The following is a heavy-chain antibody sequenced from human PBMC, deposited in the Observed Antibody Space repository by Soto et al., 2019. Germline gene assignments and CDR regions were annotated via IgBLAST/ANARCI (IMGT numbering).Heavy chain of an antibody. J-gene: IGHJ4*02. CDR3: ARDDDYEANAFDY. Sequence: PGGSLRLSCAASGFTFSRYGMHWVRQAPGKGLEWVALIWNDGIRKVYVDSVQGRFTISRDNSKNTLDLQMNSLRAEDTAVYYCARDDDYEANAFDYWGPGTLVTVSS. V-gene: IGHV3-33*01. D-gene: IGHD3-22*01. CDR2: IWNDGIRK. CDR1: GFTFSRYG.